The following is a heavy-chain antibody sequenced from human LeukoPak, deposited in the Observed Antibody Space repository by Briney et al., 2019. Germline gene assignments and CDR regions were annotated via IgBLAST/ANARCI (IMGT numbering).Heavy chain of an antibody. D-gene: IGHD6-19*01. CDR1: GYTFTDYY. CDR3: ATDSGIAVAGSHY. V-gene: IGHV1-69-2*01. J-gene: IGHJ4*02. Sequence: GATVKISCKASGYTFTDYYMHWVQQAPGKGLEWMGRVDPEDGETIYAEKFQGRVTITVDTSTDTAYMELSSLRSEDTAVYYCATDSGIAVAGSHYWGQGTLVTVSS. CDR2: VDPEDGET.